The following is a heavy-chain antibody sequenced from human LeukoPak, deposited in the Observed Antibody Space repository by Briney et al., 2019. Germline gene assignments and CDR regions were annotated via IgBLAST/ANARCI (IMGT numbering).Heavy chain of an antibody. V-gene: IGHV1-2*06. D-gene: IGHD6-19*01. CDR1: GYTFAGYY. Sequence: ASVKVSCKASGYTFAGYYMHWVRQAPGQGLKWMGRINPNSGGTNFAQKFQGRVTMTRDTSISTAYMELSRLRSDDTAVYYCARVSIAVAGTRIDYWGPGTLVTVSS. CDR3: ARVSIAVAGTRIDY. CDR2: INPNSGGT. J-gene: IGHJ4*02.